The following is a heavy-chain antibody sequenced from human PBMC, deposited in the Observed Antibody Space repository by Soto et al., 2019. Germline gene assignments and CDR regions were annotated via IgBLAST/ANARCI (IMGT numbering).Heavy chain of an antibody. J-gene: IGHJ5*02. D-gene: IGHD6-13*01. CDR2: IKSKTDGGTT. Sequence: GGSLRLSCAASGFTFSNAWMSWVRQAPGKGLEWVGRIKSKTDGGTTDYAAPVKGRFTISRDDSKNTLYLQMNSLKTEDTAVYYCTTDLSSSWYANWFDPWGQGTLVTVSS. CDR3: TTDLSSSWYANWFDP. CDR1: GFTFSNAW. V-gene: IGHV3-15*01.